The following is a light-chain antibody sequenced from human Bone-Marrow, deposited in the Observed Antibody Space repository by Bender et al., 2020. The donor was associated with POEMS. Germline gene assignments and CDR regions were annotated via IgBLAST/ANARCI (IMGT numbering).Light chain of an antibody. CDR1: SSDVGGYIY. V-gene: IGLV2-14*01. CDR2: EVA. J-gene: IGLJ2*01. CDR3: SSYTSRSTLVV. Sequence: QSALAQPASVSGSPGQSVTISCTGTSSDVGGYIYVSWYQQHPGKAPNLIIYEVANRPSGISNRFSGSKSGNTASLTISGLQAEDEAQYYCSSYTSRSTLVVFGGGTQLTVL.